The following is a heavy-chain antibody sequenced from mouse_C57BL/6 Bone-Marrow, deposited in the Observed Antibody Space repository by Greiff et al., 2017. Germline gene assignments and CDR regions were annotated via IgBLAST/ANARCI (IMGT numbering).Heavy chain of an antibody. D-gene: IGHD1-1*01. Sequence: ESGPGLVKPSQSLSLTCSVTGYSITSGYYWNWIRQFPGNKLEWMGYISYDGSNNYNPSLKNRISITRDTSKNQFFLKLNSVTTEDTATYYGARGGTVVTRGFAYWGQGTLVTVSA. J-gene: IGHJ3*01. CDR2: ISYDGSN. CDR1: GYSITSGYY. V-gene: IGHV3-6*01. CDR3: ARGGTVVTRGFAY.